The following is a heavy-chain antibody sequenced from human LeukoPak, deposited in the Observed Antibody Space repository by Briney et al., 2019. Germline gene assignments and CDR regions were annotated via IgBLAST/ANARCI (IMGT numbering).Heavy chain of an antibody. V-gene: IGHV3-21*01. D-gene: IGHD6-25*01. CDR3: ARATRRQKPFDY. CDR1: GFTFSSCS. J-gene: IGHJ4*02. Sequence: GGSLRLSCAASGFTFSSCSMNWVRQAPGKGLEWVSSISSSSSYIYYADSVKGRFTISRDNAKNSLYLQMNSLRAEDTAVYYCARATRRQKPFDYWGQGTLVTVSS. CDR2: ISSSSSYI.